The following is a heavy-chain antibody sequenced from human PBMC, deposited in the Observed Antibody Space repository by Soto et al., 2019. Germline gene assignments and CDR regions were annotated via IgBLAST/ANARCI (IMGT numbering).Heavy chain of an antibody. V-gene: IGHV3-23*01. D-gene: IGHD3-22*01. Sequence: GGSLRLSCAASGFTFSSYAMSWVRQAPGKGLEWVSAISGSGGSTYYADSVKGRFTTSRDNSKNTLYLQMNSLRAEDTAVYYCAKYRIVVVITTPDYWGQGTLVTVSS. CDR1: GFTFSSYA. CDR2: ISGSGGST. J-gene: IGHJ4*02. CDR3: AKYRIVVVITTPDY.